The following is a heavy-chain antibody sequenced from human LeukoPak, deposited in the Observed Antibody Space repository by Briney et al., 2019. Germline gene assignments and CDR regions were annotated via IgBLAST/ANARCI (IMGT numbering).Heavy chain of an antibody. V-gene: IGHV3-7*01. CDR3: ARGRNAGGLAY. CDR2: IKQDGSEK. J-gene: IGHJ4*02. Sequence: PGGSLRLSCAASGFTFSSYWMSWVRQAPGKGLEWVANIKQDGSEKYYVDSVKGRFTISRDNAKNSLYLQMNSLRVEDTAIYYCARGRNAGGLAYWGQGVLVTVSS. CDR1: GFTFSSYW. D-gene: IGHD5-24*01.